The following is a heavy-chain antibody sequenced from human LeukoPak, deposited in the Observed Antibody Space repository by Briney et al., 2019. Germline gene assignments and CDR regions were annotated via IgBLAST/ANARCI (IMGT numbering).Heavy chain of an antibody. V-gene: IGHV3-73*01. Sequence: GGSLRLSCAASGFTFSSSSINWVRQASGKGLEWIGLMEKELNGYATAYAASVRGRFTISRDDSQNTAYLQMDSLKTEDTALYYCTRDSGTYNWLDPWGQGTLVTVSS. J-gene: IGHJ5*02. CDR2: MEKELNGYAT. CDR1: GFTFSSSS. CDR3: TRDSGTYNWLDP. D-gene: IGHD1-26*01.